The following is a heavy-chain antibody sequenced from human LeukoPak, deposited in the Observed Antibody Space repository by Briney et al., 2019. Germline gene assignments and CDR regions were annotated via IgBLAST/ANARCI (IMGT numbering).Heavy chain of an antibody. V-gene: IGHV1-18*01. J-gene: IGHJ5*02. Sequence: ASVKVSCKASGYTFTSYGISWVRQAPGQGLEWMGWISAYNGNTNYAQKLQGRVTMTTDTSTSTAYMELRSLRSDDTAVYYCARGAPTYYYGSGVFDLWGQGTLVTVSS. CDR2: ISAYNGNT. D-gene: IGHD3-10*01. CDR3: ARGAPTYYYGSGVFDL. CDR1: GYTFTSYG.